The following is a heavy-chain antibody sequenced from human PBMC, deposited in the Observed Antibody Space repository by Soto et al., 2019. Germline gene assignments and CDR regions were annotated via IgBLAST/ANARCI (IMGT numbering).Heavy chain of an antibody. CDR2: INPNSGGT. CDR3: ARAGQRGRDAFDI. D-gene: IGHD6-25*01. CDR1: GYTFTGYY. Sequence: ASVKVSCKASGYTFTGYYMHWVRQAPGQGLEWMGWINPNSGGTNYAQKFQGRATMTRDTSISTAYMELSRLRSDDTAVYYCARAGQRGRDAFDIWGQGTMVTVSS. J-gene: IGHJ3*02. V-gene: IGHV1-2*02.